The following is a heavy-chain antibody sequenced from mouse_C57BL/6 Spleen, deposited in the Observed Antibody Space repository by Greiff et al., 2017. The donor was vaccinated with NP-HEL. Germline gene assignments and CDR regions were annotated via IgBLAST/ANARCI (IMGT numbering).Heavy chain of an antibody. Sequence: VHVKQSGPELVKPGASVKISCKASGYSFTDYNMNWVKQSNGKSLEWIGVINPNYGTTSYNQKFKGKATLTVDQSSSTAYMQLNSLTSEDSAVYYCARSITTVVATGTYYAMDYWGQGTSVTVSS. V-gene: IGHV1-39*01. J-gene: IGHJ4*01. CDR3: ARSITTVVATGTYYAMDY. CDR2: INPNYGTT. CDR1: GYSFTDYN. D-gene: IGHD1-1*01.